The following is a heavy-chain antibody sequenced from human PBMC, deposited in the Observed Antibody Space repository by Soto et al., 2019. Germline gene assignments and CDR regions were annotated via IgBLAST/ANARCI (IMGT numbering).Heavy chain of an antibody. D-gene: IGHD2-15*01. V-gene: IGHV1-3*01. CDR1: GYTFISRA. J-gene: IGHJ4*02. CDR3: ARDPGSGHYFDY. CDR2: INPDNANT. Sequence: QVQLVQSGAEVKKPGASVKISCEASGYTFISRALHRVRQAPGQRLEWMGWINPDNANTKYSQNFQGRVTFTRDTSATTAYMELSSLRSEDTAVYFCARDPGSGHYFDYWGQGTLVTVSS.